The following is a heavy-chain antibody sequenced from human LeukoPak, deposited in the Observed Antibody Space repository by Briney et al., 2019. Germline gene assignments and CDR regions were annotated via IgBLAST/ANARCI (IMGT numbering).Heavy chain of an antibody. V-gene: IGHV3-23*01. D-gene: IGHD1-26*01. CDR3: AKMKGHPLPKYYMDV. Sequence: GGSLRLSCAASGFTFSSHAMSWVRQAPGKGLEWVSGISGSGDNTLYADSVKGRFTISRDNSKNTLYLEMNSLRAEDTAIYYCAKMKGHPLPKYYMDVWGQGTTVTVSS. CDR2: ISGSGDNT. J-gene: IGHJ6*01. CDR1: GFTFSSHA.